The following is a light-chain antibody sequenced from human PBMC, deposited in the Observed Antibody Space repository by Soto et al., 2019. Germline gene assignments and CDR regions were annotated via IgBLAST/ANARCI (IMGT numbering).Light chain of an antibody. J-gene: IGLJ2*01. CDR3: QSYDSSNPVV. V-gene: IGLV6-57*01. CDR2: DDN. CDR1: SGSIASNY. Sequence: NFMLTQPHSVSESPGKTVTISCTRSSGSIASNYVQWYQQRPGSSPTTVIYDDNQRPSGVPDRFSGSIDSSSNSASLTISGLKTEDEADYYCQSYDSSNPVVFGRGTQLTVL.